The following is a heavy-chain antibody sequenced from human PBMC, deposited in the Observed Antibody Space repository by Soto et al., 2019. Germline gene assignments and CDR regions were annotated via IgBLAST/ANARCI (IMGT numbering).Heavy chain of an antibody. CDR2: INPNSGGT. Sequence: GASVKVSCKASGYTFTGYYMHWVRQAPGEGLEWMGWINPNSGGTNYAQKFQGRVTMTRDTSISTAYMELSRLRSDDTAVYYCARVGVTYYDFWSGLYGMDVWGQVTTVAL. D-gene: IGHD3-3*01. J-gene: IGHJ6*02. V-gene: IGHV1-2*02. CDR1: GYTFTGYY. CDR3: ARVGVTYYDFWSGLYGMDV.